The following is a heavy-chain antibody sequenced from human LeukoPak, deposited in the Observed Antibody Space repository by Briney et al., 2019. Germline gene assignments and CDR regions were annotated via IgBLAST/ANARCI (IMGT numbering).Heavy chain of an antibody. V-gene: IGHV4-59*01. J-gene: IGHJ4*02. CDR3: ARVGYSGSYFDY. CDR1: GGSISSYY. CDR2: IYYSGST. D-gene: IGHD1-26*01. Sequence: SETLSLTCTVSGGSISSYYWSWIRQPPWKGLEWIGYIYYSGSTNYNPSLKSRVTISVDTSKNQFSLKLSSVTAADTAVYYCARVGYSGSYFDYWGQGTLVTVSS.